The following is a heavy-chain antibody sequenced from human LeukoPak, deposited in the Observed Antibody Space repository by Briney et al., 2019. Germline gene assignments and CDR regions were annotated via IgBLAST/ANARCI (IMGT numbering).Heavy chain of an antibody. CDR2: ISYDGSNK. J-gene: IGHJ4*02. CDR3: ARLKAVAGTAVYFDY. D-gene: IGHD6-19*01. Sequence: GGSLRLSCAASGFTFDDYAMHWVRQAPGKGLEWVALISYDGSNKSYADSLKGRFTISRDNSKNTLYLQMNSLRAEDTAVYYCARLKAVAGTAVYFDYWGQGTLVTVSS. CDR1: GFTFDDYA. V-gene: IGHV3-30*04.